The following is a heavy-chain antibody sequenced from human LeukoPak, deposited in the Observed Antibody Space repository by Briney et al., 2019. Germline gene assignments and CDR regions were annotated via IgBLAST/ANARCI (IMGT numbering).Heavy chain of an antibody. D-gene: IGHD6-13*01. CDR3: ARQESTTWYGDWFDP. Sequence: SGTLSLTGTVSGGSISGYYWSWIRQPPGKGLEWIGYMFYSGSTNYNPSLKSRVSISVDTSRNQVSLKLSSVTAADTAVYYCARQESTTWYGDWFDPWGQGILVTVSS. CDR1: GGSISGYY. J-gene: IGHJ5*02. CDR2: MFYSGST. V-gene: IGHV4-59*08.